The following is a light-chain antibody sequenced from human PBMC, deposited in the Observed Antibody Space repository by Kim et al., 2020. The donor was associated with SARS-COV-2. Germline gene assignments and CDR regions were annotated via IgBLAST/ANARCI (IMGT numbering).Light chain of an antibody. Sequence: PGQSLTISCTGTSSDVAGYNYVSWYQQHPGKAPKLMIFDVSNRPSGVSNRFSGSKSGNTASPTISGLQAEDEADYYCSSYTSSSTVVFGGGTQLTV. CDR1: SSDVAGYNY. CDR2: DVS. J-gene: IGLJ2*01. CDR3: SSYTSSSTVV. V-gene: IGLV2-14*03.